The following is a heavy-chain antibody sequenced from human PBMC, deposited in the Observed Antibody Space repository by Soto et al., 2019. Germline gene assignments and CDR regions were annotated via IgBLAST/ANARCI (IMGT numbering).Heavy chain of an antibody. Sequence: SVKVSCKASGGTFSSYAISWVRQAPGQGLEWMRAIIPICGTANYAQKFQGRVTITADESTSTAYMELSSLRSEDTAVYYCAGPSGSWSYSDAFDIWGQGTMVTVS. CDR1: GGTFSSYA. CDR3: AGPSGSWSYSDAFDI. D-gene: IGHD3-10*01. CDR2: IIPICGTA. J-gene: IGHJ3*02. V-gene: IGHV1-69*13.